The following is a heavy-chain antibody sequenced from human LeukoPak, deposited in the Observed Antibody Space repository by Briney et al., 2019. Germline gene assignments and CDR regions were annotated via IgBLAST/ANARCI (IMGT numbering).Heavy chain of an antibody. CDR2: IYYSGST. V-gene: IGHV4-59*08. CDR3: ARHGVAAAGEGAFDV. D-gene: IGHD6-13*01. J-gene: IGHJ3*01. CDR1: GGSISSYY. Sequence: SETLSLTCTVSGGSISSYYWSWIRQPPGKGLEWIGYIYYSGSTNYNPSLKSRVTISVDTSKNQFSLKLSSVTAADTAVYYCARHGVAAAGEGAFDVWGQGTMVTVSS.